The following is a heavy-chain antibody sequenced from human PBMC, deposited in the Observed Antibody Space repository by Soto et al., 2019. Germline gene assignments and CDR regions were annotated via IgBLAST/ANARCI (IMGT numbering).Heavy chain of an antibody. J-gene: IGHJ4*02. V-gene: IGHV1-69*13. Sequence: SVKVSCKACGGAFSSCAMCWVRQAPGQGLEWMGGIIPIFGTANYAQKFQGRVTITADESTSTAYMELSSLRSEDTAVYYCARVPYSSSHFDYWGQGTLVTVSS. D-gene: IGHD6-6*01. CDR3: ARVPYSSSHFDY. CDR1: GGAFSSCA. CDR2: IIPIFGTA.